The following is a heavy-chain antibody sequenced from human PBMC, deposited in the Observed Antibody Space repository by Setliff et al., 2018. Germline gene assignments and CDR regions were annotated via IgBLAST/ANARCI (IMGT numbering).Heavy chain of an antibody. CDR3: ASGHRYGYLFEY. CDR2: IKRDGREI. J-gene: IGHJ4*02. V-gene: IGHV3-7*03. CDR1: GFTFSSYW. D-gene: IGHD5-18*01. Sequence: GGSLRLSCAASGFTFSSYWMSWVRQAPGKGLEWVANIKRDGREIYYVDSVKGRFTISRDNAKSSLYLQMNSLRAEDTAVYYCASGHRYGYLFEYWGQGTLVTVSS.